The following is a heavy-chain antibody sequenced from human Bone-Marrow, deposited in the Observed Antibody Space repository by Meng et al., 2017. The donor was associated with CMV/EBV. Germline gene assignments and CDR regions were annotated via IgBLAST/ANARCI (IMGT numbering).Heavy chain of an antibody. CDR3: ASRLPAARPRAKVWYYGMDV. CDR1: GYTFTSYD. V-gene: IGHV1-8*01. J-gene: IGHJ6*02. CDR2: MNPNSGNT. Sequence: ASVKVSCKGSGYTFTSYDIHWVRQATGQGLEWMGWMNPNSGNTGYAQKFQGRVTVTRNTSISTAYMELSSLRSEDTDVYYCASRLPAARPRAKVWYYGMDVWGQGTTVTFSS. D-gene: IGHD6-6*01.